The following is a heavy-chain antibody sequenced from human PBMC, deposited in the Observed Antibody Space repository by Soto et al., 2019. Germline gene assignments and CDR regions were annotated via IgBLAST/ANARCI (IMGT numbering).Heavy chain of an antibody. D-gene: IGHD4-17*01. CDR1: GGSISSPSYN. V-gene: IGHV4-39*01. CDR3: TTVASTHFDS. CDR2: IFYPGTA. Sequence: QLQESGPGLLKPSETLSLTCTVSGGSISSPSYNWGWVRQAPGKGPEWLGTIFYPGTAHYNPSLTRRLAISVDTSKSQVSLSLTSVTAADTAVYYCTTVASTHFDSWGQGAQVTVSS. J-gene: IGHJ4*02.